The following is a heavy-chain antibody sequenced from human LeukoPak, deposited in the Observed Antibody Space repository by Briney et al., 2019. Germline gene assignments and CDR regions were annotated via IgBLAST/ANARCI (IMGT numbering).Heavy chain of an antibody. V-gene: IGHV3-48*04. J-gene: IGHJ6*03. CDR1: GFTFSDFS. D-gene: IGHD5-18*01. CDR2: ISGRGGTV. Sequence: GGSLRLSCAASGFTFSDFSINWVRQAPGRGLGWVSYISGRGGTVVYADSVKGRFTISRDNAKNSVFLQMNSLRAEDAAVCHSACYSVVDTAKIEKFYYYHMDVWGKGTTVTVSS. CDR3: ACYSVVDTAKIEKFYYYHMDV.